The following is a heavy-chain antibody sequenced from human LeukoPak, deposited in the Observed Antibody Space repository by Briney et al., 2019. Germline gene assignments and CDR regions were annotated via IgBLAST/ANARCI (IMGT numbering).Heavy chain of an antibody. V-gene: IGHV3-23*01. D-gene: IGHD1-26*01. CDR1: GFTFSSYA. Sequence: PGGSLRLSCAASGFTFSSYAMNWVRQAPGKGLEWVSVVGSGGVTYYADSVKGRFTISRDNSKNTVYLQMNSLRVEDTAIYFCAKKVGGTYAFDIWGQGTMVTVSS. CDR2: VGSGGVT. CDR3: AKKVGGTYAFDI. J-gene: IGHJ3*02.